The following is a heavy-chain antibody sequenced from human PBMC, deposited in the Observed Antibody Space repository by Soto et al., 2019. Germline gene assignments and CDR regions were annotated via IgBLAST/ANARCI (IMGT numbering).Heavy chain of an antibody. J-gene: IGHJ4*02. CDR1: GGSIRSDS. CDR2: IYYSGGT. D-gene: IGHD1-1*01. V-gene: IGHV4-59*01. Sequence: SETLSLTCTVSGGSIRSDSWSWIRQPPGKGLEWVGYIYYSGGTSYNPSLKSRVTISVDTSKNQFSLKLSSVTTADTAMYYCVTLNWNNYFDSWGQGTLVTVSS. CDR3: VTLNWNNYFDS.